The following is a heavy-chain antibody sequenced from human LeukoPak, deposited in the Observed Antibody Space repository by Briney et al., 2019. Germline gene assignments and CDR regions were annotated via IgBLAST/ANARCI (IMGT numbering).Heavy chain of an antibody. CDR2: IIPILGIA. Sequence: SVKVSCKASGGTFSSYTISWVRQAPGQGLEWMGGIIPILGIANYAQKFQGRVTITADKSTSTAYMELSSLRSEDTAVYYCARDREYCSSTSCSHGMDVWGQGTTVTVSS. V-gene: IGHV1-69*10. J-gene: IGHJ6*02. CDR1: GGTFSSYT. CDR3: ARDREYCSSTSCSHGMDV. D-gene: IGHD2-2*01.